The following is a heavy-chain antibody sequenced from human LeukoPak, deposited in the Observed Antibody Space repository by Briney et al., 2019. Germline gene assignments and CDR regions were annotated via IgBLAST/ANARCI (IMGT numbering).Heavy chain of an antibody. CDR3: ARDHESSNPTY. J-gene: IGHJ4*02. CDR1: GFTFDDYG. D-gene: IGHD6-13*01. V-gene: IGHV3-20*04. CDR2: INWNGGTT. Sequence: AGGSLRLSCAASGFTFDDYGMSWVRQAPGKGLEWVSGINWNGGTTGYADSVKGRFTISRDNAKNSLYLQMNSLRAEDTALYYCARDHESSNPTYWGQGTLVTVSS.